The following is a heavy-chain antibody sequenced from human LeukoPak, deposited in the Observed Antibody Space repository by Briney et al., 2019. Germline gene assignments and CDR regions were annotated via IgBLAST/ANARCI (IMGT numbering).Heavy chain of an antibody. V-gene: IGHV1-69*04. CDR1: GGTFSSYA. CDR3: ARDSARDYGSYSWFDP. CDR2: IIPILGIA. D-gene: IGHD4-17*01. J-gene: IGHJ5*02. Sequence: TSVKVSCKASGGTFSSYAISWVRQAPGQGLEWMGRIIPILGIANYAQKFQGRVTITADKSTSTAYMELSSLRSEDTAVYCCARDSARDYGSYSWFDPWGQGTLVTVSS.